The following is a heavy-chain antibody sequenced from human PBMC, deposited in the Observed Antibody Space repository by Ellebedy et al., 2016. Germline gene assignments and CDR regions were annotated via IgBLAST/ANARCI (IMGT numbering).Heavy chain of an antibody. CDR1: GRSLSSQA. CDR3: ARGSSNWLPRD. Sequence: SVKVSXXASGRSLSSQAFTWVRLAPGQGPEWMGGIIPLYGSAHYAQHFQGRVTITADESTNTLYLELRSLGSDDTAVYYCARGSSNWLPRDWGQGTLVTVST. V-gene: IGHV1-69*13. D-gene: IGHD6-19*01. J-gene: IGHJ4*02. CDR2: IIPLYGSA.